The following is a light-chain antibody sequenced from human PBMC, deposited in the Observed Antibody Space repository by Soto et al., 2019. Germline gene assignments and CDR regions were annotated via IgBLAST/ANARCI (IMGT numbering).Light chain of an antibody. V-gene: IGKV1-39*01. CDR3: QQSYSTPPT. J-gene: IGKJ1*01. CDR1: QSISSY. Sequence: DIQMTQSPSSLSASVGDRVTITFRASQSISSYLNWYQQKPGKAPKLLIYAASSLQSGVPSRFSGSGFGTDFTLTISSLQPEDFATYYCQQSYSTPPTFGQGTKVDIK. CDR2: AAS.